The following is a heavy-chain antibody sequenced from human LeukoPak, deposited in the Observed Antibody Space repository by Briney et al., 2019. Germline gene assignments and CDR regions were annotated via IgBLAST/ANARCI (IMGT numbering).Heavy chain of an antibody. V-gene: IGHV4-4*07. CDR2: IYTSRST. J-gene: IGHJ5*02. D-gene: IGHD6-13*01. Sequence: SETLSLTCTVSGGSISSYYWSWIRQPAGKGLEWIGRIYTSRSTNYNPSLKSRVTMSVDTSKNQFSLKLSSVTAADTAVYYCASNIAAAGNWFDPWGQGTLVTVSS. CDR1: GGSISSYY. CDR3: ASNIAAAGNWFDP.